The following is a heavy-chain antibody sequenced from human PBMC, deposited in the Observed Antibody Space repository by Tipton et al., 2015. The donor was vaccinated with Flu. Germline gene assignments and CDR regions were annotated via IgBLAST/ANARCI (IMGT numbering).Heavy chain of an antibody. CDR2: MYTSGST. D-gene: IGHD3-10*01. CDR3: ARGSGSGTFMIFDL. Sequence: TLSLTCSVSGGSISTTNSYWSWIRQPAGKGLEWIGRMYTSGSTNYNPSLKSRLTMSVDASKQQFSLKLSSMTAADTAVYYCARGSGSGTFMIFDLWGQGTLVTVSS. CDR1: GGSISTTNSY. J-gene: IGHJ4*02. V-gene: IGHV4-61*02.